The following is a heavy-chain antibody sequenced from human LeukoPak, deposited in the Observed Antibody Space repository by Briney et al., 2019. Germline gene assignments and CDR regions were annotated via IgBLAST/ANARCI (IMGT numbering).Heavy chain of an antibody. CDR1: GFTFSSYS. Sequence: GGSLRLSCAASGFTFSSYSMNWVRQAPGKGLEWVSSISSSSSYIYYADSVKGRFTISRDNAKNSLYLQMNSLRAEDTAVYYCASPGLEWLLRGNEFDPWGQGTLVTVSS. CDR2: ISSSSSYI. CDR3: ASPGLEWLLRGNEFDP. D-gene: IGHD3-3*01. J-gene: IGHJ5*02. V-gene: IGHV3-21*01.